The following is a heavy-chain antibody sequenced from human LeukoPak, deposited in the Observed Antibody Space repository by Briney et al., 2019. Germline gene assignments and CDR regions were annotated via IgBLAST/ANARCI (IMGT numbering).Heavy chain of an antibody. CDR2: ISSSGSTI. CDR3: ARVRYGTYFDY. J-gene: IGHJ4*02. V-gene: IGHV3-48*03. CDR1: GFTFSSYE. D-gene: IGHD6-13*01. Sequence: PGGSLRLSCAASGFTFSSYEMNWVRQAPGKGLEWVSYISSSGSTIYYADSVKGRFTISRDNAKNSLYLQMNSLRAEDTAVYYCARVRYGTYFDYWGQGTLVTVSS.